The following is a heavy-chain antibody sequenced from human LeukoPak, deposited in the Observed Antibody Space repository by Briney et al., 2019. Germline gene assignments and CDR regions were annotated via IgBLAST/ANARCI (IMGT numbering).Heavy chain of an antibody. J-gene: IGHJ4*02. D-gene: IGHD6-19*01. Sequence: GASVKVSCKASGYIFTGYCMHWVRQAPGQRPEWIGWIAVGSGNTNYAQKFQERVTITRDMSTKTAHLELSGLRSEDTAVYYCAADLIAVTGSWYWGQGTLVTVSS. CDR1: GYIFTGYC. CDR2: IAVGSGNT. V-gene: IGHV1-58*02. CDR3: AADLIAVTGSWY.